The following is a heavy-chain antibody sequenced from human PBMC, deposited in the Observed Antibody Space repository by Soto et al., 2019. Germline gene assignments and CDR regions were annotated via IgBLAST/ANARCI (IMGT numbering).Heavy chain of an antibody. CDR1: GFTFSSYW. Sequence: EVQLVESGGGLVQPGGSLRLSCAASGFTFSSYWMHWVRQVPGKGLLWVSRIDEYGSTINYADSVKGRFTISRDNARNTLYLEMNSLRAEDTALYYCTRDIGGKGAYWGPVTLVTVSS. J-gene: IGHJ4*02. V-gene: IGHV3-74*01. CDR2: IDEYGSTI. D-gene: IGHD3-10*01. CDR3: TRDIGGKGAY.